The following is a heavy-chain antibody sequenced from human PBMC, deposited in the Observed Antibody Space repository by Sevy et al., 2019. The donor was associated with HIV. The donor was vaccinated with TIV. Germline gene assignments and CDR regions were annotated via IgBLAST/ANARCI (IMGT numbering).Heavy chain of an antibody. CDR1: GFTFDDYT. J-gene: IGHJ4*02. CDR3: AKCLEYYYDSSGYYYLESYFDY. CDR2: ISWDGGST. V-gene: IGHV3-43*01. Sequence: GGSLRLSCAASGFTFDDYTMHWVRQAPGKGLEWVSLISWDGGSTYYADSVKGRFTISRDNSKNYLYLQMNSLRTEDTALYYCAKCLEYYYDSSGYYYLESYFDYWGQGTLVTVSS. D-gene: IGHD3-22*01.